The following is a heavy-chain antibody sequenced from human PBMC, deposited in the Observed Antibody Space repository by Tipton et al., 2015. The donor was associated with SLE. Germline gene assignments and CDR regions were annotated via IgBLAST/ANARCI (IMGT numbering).Heavy chain of an antibody. CDR1: GGSINSHY. Sequence: TLSLTCTVSGGSINSHYWSWIRQPPGKGLEWFGYIYYSGNTDYNPSLKSRVTISVDTSKNQFSLNLRSLTAADTAVYYCARAFCSSTRCYMGSYYQYYGLDIWGQGTTVTVSS. D-gene: IGHD2-2*02. J-gene: IGHJ6*02. CDR2: IYYSGNT. V-gene: IGHV4-59*11. CDR3: ARAFCSSTRCYMGSYYQYYGLDI.